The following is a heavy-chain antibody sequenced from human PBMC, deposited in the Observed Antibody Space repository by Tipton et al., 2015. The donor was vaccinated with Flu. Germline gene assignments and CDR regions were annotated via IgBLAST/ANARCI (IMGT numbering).Heavy chain of an antibody. Sequence: TLSLTCAVSGVSISSSNWWSWVRQSPGKGLEWIGEIHHSGSTNYSPSLKSRVTISVDKSKNQFSLKLTSVTAADTAVYYCARDPNRYCSGGSCFQFDYWGQGTLVTVSS. V-gene: IGHV4-4*02. CDR3: ARDPNRYCSGGSCFQFDY. CDR2: IHHSGST. J-gene: IGHJ4*02. CDR1: GVSISSSNW. D-gene: IGHD2-15*01.